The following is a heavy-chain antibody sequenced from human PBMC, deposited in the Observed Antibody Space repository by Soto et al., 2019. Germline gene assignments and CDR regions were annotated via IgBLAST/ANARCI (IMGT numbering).Heavy chain of an antibody. CDR1: GYTFTNYW. V-gene: IGHV5-51*01. Sequence: ESLKISCKGSGYTFTNYWIGWVRQMPGKGLEWVGIIYPGDSDTKYNPSFQGQVTISADKSITTTYLQWSSLKASDTAIYYCAASIFYYGMDVWGQGTTVTVSS. CDR3: AASIFYYGMDV. CDR2: IYPGDSDT. J-gene: IGHJ6*02.